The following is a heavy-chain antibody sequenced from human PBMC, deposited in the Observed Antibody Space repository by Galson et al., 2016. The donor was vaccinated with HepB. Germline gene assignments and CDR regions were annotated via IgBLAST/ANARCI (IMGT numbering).Heavy chain of an antibody. CDR1: GFNFDSYD. Sequence: SLRLSCAASGFNFDSYDVHWVRQVTGGGLEWVSSMGTAGETFYSDSAVGRFIISRDNAKDSLYLQMDNLTEGDTAVYYCGRDRGSLGGLWFDPRGQGTLVIVSS. CDR3: GRDRGSLGGLWFDP. J-gene: IGHJ5*02. D-gene: IGHD3-16*01. V-gene: IGHV3-13*01. CDR2: MGTAGET.